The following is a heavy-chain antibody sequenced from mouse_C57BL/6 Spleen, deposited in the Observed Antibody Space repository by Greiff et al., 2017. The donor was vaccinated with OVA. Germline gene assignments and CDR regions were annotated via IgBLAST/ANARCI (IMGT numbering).Heavy chain of an antibody. CDR1: GYTFTDYN. D-gene: IGHD2-3*01. CDR2: INPNNGGT. V-gene: IGHV1-22*01. J-gene: IGHJ3*01. Sequence: EVQLQQSGPELVKPGASVQMSCKASGYTFTDYNMHWVKQSHGKSLEWIGYINPNNGGTSYNQKFKGKATLTVNKSSSTAYMELRSLTSEDSAVYYCARGDGYYRVWFAYWGQGTLVTVSA. CDR3: ARGDGYYRVWFAY.